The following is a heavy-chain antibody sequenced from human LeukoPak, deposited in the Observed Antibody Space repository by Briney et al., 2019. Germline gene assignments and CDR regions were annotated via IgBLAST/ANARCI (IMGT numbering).Heavy chain of an antibody. J-gene: IGHJ4*02. V-gene: IGHV1-2*02. D-gene: IGHD6-13*01. Sequence: ASVKVSCKASGYTFTDYYLHWVRHAPGQGLEWMGWVNPNSGDTRYTQKFQGRVTMTRDASINTVNMELSRLGPDDTALYYCARQSPYSSIWFDYWGQGTLVAVSS. CDR1: GYTFTDYY. CDR2: VNPNSGDT. CDR3: ARQSPYSSIWFDY.